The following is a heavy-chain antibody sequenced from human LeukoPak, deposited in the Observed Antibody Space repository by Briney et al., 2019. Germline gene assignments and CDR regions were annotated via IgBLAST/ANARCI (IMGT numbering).Heavy chain of an antibody. Sequence: SETLSLTCTVSGGSISSYYWSWIRQPPGKGLEWIGSIYHSGSTYYNPSLKSRVTMSVDTSKNQFSLKLSSVTAADTAVYYCARVGEEAPLGAFDIWGQGTMVTVSS. CDR2: IYHSGST. J-gene: IGHJ3*02. CDR1: GGSISSYY. D-gene: IGHD3-16*01. CDR3: ARVGEEAPLGAFDI. V-gene: IGHV4-59*04.